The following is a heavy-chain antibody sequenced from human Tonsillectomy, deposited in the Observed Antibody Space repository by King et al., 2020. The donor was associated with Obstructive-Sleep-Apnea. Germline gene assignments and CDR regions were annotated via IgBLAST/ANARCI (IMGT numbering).Heavy chain of an antibody. CDR2: ISYDGINE. D-gene: IGHD2-21*02. CDR3: ARECGGDCFEDAFDI. V-gene: IGHV3-30-3*01. CDR1: GFTFSGYA. J-gene: IGHJ3*02. Sequence: VQLVESGGGVVQPGRSLRLSCAASGFTFSGYAMHWVRQAPGMGLEWVAIISYDGINEYYADSVKGRFTISRDNSKNTLYLQMNSLRAEDTAVYYCARECGGDCFEDAFDIWGQGTMVTVSS.